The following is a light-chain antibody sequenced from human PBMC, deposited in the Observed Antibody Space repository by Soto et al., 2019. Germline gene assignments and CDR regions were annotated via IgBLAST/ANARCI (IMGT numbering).Light chain of an antibody. CDR3: QQRSNWPRT. Sequence: DIQMTQSPSSLSASVGDRVTITCRASQGIFDYVAWYQQKPGKVPKLLVFGASTLQSGVPSRFSGSGSGTDFTLTISSLQLEDVATYYCQQRSNWPRTFGQGTKVEIK. CDR1: QGIFDY. V-gene: IGKV1-27*01. J-gene: IGKJ1*01. CDR2: GAS.